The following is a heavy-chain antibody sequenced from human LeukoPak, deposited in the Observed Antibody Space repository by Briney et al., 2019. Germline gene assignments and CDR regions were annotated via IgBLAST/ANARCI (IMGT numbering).Heavy chain of an antibody. CDR3: TRDHDSIAYYFDY. CDR2: ISSSGSTI. Sequence: GGSLRLSCAASGFTFSRYEMNWVRQAPGKGLEWVSYISSSGSTIYYADSVKGRFTISRDNAKNSLYLPMNSLKTEDTAVYYCTRDHDSIAYYFDYWGQGTLVTVSS. V-gene: IGHV3-48*03. D-gene: IGHD3-22*01. J-gene: IGHJ4*02. CDR1: GFTFSRYE.